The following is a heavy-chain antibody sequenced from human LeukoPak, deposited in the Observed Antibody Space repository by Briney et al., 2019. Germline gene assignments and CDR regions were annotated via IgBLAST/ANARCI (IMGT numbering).Heavy chain of an antibody. CDR3: AREVVVYSPFDY. V-gene: IGHV3-66*02. J-gene: IGHJ4*02. Sequence: PGGSLRLSCAASGFTVSSNYMSWVRQAPGKGLEWVSVIYSGGSTYYADSVKGRFTISRDNSKNTLYLQMNSLRAEDTAVYYCAREVVVYSPFDYWGQGTLVTVSS. CDR2: IYSGGST. CDR1: GFTVSSNY. D-gene: IGHD3-22*01.